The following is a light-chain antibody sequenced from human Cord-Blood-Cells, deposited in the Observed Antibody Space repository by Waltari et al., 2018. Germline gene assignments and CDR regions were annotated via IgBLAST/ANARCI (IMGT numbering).Light chain of an antibody. CDR1: QSVSSSY. CDR3: QQYGSLWT. Sequence: EIVLTQSPGTLSLSPGERATLSCRASQSVSSSYLAWYQQKPGQAPRLLSYGASSRATGIPDRFSGSGSGTDVTLTISRLEPEDFAVYYCQQYGSLWTFGQGTKVEIK. CDR2: GAS. V-gene: IGKV3-20*01. J-gene: IGKJ1*01.